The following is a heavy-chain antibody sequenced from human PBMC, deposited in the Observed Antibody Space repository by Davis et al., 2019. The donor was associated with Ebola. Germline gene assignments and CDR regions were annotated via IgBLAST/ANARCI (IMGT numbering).Heavy chain of an antibody. D-gene: IGHD2-2*01. Sequence: GESLKISCAASGFTFSRHAIHWVRQAPTKGLEWVAVISYDGLNTYYADSVKGRFIISRDNSKNTVYLQMNGLRVEDTAVYYCANDDQQTIHYYNIEVWGKGTTVTVSS. V-gene: IGHV3-30-3*02. CDR3: ANDDQQTIHYYNIEV. CDR2: ISYDGLNT. CDR1: GFTFSRHA. J-gene: IGHJ6*03.